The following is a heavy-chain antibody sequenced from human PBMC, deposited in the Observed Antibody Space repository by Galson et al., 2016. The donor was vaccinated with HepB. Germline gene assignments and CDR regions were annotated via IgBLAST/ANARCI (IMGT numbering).Heavy chain of an antibody. D-gene: IGHD5-18*01. V-gene: IGHV3-7*04. CDR3: GRAQWIPARRAAYFDY. CDR1: GFPLSSFW. Sequence: SLRLSCAASGFPLSSFWMNWVRQAPGKGLQWVANVKQDGSETYCAGSVKGRLTISRDNARNSMFLQMNSLQPDDTDVYYCGRAQWIPARRAAYFDYWGQGILVTVAS. J-gene: IGHJ4*02. CDR2: VKQDGSET.